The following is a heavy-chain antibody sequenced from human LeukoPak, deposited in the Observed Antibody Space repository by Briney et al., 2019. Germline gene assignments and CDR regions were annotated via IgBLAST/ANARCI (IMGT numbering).Heavy chain of an antibody. D-gene: IGHD5-12*01. V-gene: IGHV4-38-2*02. Sequence: PSETLSLTCTVSGYSISSGYYWSWIRPPPGKGLEWIGEINHSGSTNYNPSLKSRVTISVDTSKNQFSLKLSSVTAADTAVYYCARAGYSGYDYADYWGQGTLVTVSS. CDR3: ARAGYSGYDYADY. CDR1: GYSISSGYY. CDR2: INHSGST. J-gene: IGHJ4*02.